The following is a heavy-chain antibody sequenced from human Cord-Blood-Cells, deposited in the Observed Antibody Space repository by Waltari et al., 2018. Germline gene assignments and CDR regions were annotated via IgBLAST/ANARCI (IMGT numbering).Heavy chain of an antibody. CDR3: ARDTQWLGDFDY. J-gene: IGHJ4*02. CDR2: ISSSSSYI. Sequence: EVQLVESGGGLVKPGGSLRLSCAASGFTFSSYSMNWVRQAPGKGLEWFSSISSSSSYIYYADSVKGRFTISRDNAKNSLYLQMNSLRAEDTAVYYCARDTQWLGDFDYWGQGTLVTVSS. CDR1: GFTFSSYS. V-gene: IGHV3-21*01. D-gene: IGHD6-19*01.